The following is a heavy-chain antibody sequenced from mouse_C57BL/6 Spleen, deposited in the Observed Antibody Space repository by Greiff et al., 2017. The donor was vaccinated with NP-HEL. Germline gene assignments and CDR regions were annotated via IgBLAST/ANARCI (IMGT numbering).Heavy chain of an antibody. CDR1: GFNISSYA. V-gene: IGHV5-4*01. CDR3: ARGLDYYAMDY. CDR2: ISDGGSYT. J-gene: IGHJ4*01. Sequence: EVQVVESGGGLVKPGGSLKLSCAASGFNISSYAMSWVRQTPEKRLEWVATISDGGSYTYYPDNVKGRFTISRDNAKNDLYLQMSHLKSEDTAMYYCARGLDYYAMDYWGQGTSVTVSS.